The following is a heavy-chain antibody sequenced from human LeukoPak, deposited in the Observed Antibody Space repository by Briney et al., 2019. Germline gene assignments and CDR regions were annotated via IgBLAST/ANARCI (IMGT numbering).Heavy chain of an antibody. V-gene: IGHV3-7*01. D-gene: IGHD2-8*01. CDR1: GFTFSSYW. CDR2: IKQDGSEK. Sequence: PGGPLRLSCAASGFTFSSYWMGWVRQAPGKGLEWVANIKQDGSEKYYVDSVKGRFTISRDNAKNSLYLQMNSLRAEDTAVYYCARDRPIMLYYFDYWGQGTLVTVSS. J-gene: IGHJ4*02. CDR3: ARDRPIMLYYFDY.